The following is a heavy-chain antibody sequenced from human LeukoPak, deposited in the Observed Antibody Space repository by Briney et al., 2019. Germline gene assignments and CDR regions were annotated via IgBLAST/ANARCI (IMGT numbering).Heavy chain of an antibody. V-gene: IGHV3-23*01. Sequence: PGRSLRLSCAASGFTFSDHAMSWVRQAPGKGLEWVSAICGTGTTTFYAASVKGRFTISRDNSKNTADLQMNSLRAEDTAVYYCTKVSLLGTLPSLHFDCWGQGSQVTVSS. CDR3: TKVSLLGTLPSLHFDC. J-gene: IGHJ4*02. D-gene: IGHD2-8*02. CDR1: GFTFSDHA. CDR2: ICGTGTTT.